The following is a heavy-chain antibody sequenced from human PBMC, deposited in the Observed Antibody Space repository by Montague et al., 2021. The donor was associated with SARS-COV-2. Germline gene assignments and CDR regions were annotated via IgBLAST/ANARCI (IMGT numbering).Heavy chain of an antibody. CDR1: GGSISSSSYY. Sequence: SETLSLTCTVSGGSISSSSYYWGWLRQPPGKGLEWIGSIYYSGSTYYNPSLKSRVTISVDTSKNQFSLKLSSVTAADTAVYYCARLVETYYYYYYGMDVWGQGTTVTVSS. D-gene: IGHD4-23*01. CDR3: ARLVETYYYYYYGMDV. J-gene: IGHJ6*02. V-gene: IGHV4-39*01. CDR2: IYYSGST.